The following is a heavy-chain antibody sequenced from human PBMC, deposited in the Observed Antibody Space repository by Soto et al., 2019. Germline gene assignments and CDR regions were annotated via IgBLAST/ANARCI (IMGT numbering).Heavy chain of an antibody. CDR3: ARDYIRVVPGNYGMDV. V-gene: IGHV3-48*03. D-gene: IGHD2-2*01. J-gene: IGHJ6*02. Sequence: PGGSLRLSCAASGFTFSSYEMNWVRQAPGKGLEWVSYISSSGSTIYYADSVKGRFTISRDNAKNSLYLQMNSLRAEDTAVYYCARDYIRVVPGNYGMDVWGQGTTVTVSS. CDR2: ISSSGSTI. CDR1: GFTFSSYE.